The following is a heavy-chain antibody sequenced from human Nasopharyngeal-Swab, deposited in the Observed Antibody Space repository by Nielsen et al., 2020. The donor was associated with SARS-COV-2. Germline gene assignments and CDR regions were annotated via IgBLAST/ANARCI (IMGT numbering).Heavy chain of an antibody. J-gene: IGHJ4*02. CDR1: GFTFGSYA. CDR3: ATSLQKDYFDY. V-gene: IGHV3-23*01. D-gene: IGHD3-10*01. Sequence: GESLKISCAASGFTFGSYAMSWVRQAPGKGLEWVSGLIEDGSTTYYADSVKGRFTISRDNSRNTLYLQMNSLRAEDTAVYYCATSLQKDYFDYWGQGTLVTVSS. CDR2: LIEDGSTT.